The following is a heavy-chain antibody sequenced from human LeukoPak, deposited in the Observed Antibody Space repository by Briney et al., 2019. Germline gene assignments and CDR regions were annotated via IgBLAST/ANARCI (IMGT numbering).Heavy chain of an antibody. J-gene: IGHJ4*02. CDR1: GGSFSGYY. Sequence: PSETLSLTRAVYGGSFSGYYWSWIRQPPGKGLEWIGEINHSGSTNYNPSLKSRVTISVDTSKNQFSLKLSSVTAADTAVYYCVRAYYYGSGSYDYWGQGTLVTVSS. D-gene: IGHD3-10*01. V-gene: IGHV4-34*01. CDR2: INHSGST. CDR3: VRAYYYGSGSYDY.